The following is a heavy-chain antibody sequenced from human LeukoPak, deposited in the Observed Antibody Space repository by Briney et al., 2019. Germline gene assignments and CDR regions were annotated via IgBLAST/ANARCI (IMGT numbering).Heavy chain of an antibody. V-gene: IGHV4-34*01. Sequence: PSETLSLTCGVYGGSFSGYYWSWIRQPPGKGLEWIGEINQSGSTNYNPSLKSRVTISVDTSKSQLSLKLSSVTAADTAVYYCARVRWPGIAASGTRASWFFDLWGRGTLVTVSS. D-gene: IGHD6-13*01. CDR2: INQSGST. CDR1: GGSFSGYY. CDR3: ARVRWPGIAASGTRASWFFDL. J-gene: IGHJ2*01.